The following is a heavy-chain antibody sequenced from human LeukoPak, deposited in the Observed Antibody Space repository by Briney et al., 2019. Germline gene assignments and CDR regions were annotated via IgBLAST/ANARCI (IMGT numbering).Heavy chain of an antibody. D-gene: IGHD5-24*01. CDR1: GFTFSSYW. CDR3: ARCGTPNNYHYYGLDV. CDR2: INSDGSST. J-gene: IGHJ6*02. V-gene: IGHV3-74*01. Sequence: PGGSLRLSCAASGFTFSSYWMHWVRQAPGKGLVWVSRINSDGSSTSYADSVKGRFTISRDNAKNSLYLQMTSLRAEDTAVYYCARCGTPNNYHYYGLDVWGQGTTVTVSS.